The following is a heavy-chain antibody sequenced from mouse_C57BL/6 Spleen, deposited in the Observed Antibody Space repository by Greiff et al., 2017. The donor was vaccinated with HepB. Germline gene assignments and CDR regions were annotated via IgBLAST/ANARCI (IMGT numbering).Heavy chain of an antibody. CDR1: GYAFSSYW. J-gene: IGHJ3*01. D-gene: IGHD1-1*01. CDR2: IYPGDGDT. Sequence: QVQLQQSGAELVKPGASVKISCKASGYAFSSYWMNWVKQRPGKGLEWIGQIYPGDGDTNYNGKFKGKATLTADKSSSTAYMQLSSLTSEDSAVYFCARGGLYYVTGFAYWGQGTLVTVSA. V-gene: IGHV1-80*01. CDR3: ARGGLYYVTGFAY.